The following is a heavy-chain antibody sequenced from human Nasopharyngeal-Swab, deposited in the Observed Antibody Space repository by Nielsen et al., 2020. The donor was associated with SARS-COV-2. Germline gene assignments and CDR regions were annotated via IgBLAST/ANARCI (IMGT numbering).Heavy chain of an antibody. J-gene: IGHJ6*02. V-gene: IGHV3-7*01. Sequence: GESLKISCAASGFTFGFYWMTWVRQAPGKGLEWVANIKEDGSEKYYVDSVKGRFTISRDNAKNSLYLQMNSLRAEDTAVYYCARDQTTVTTFYGMDVWGQGTTVTVSS. CDR3: ARDQTTVTTFYGMDV. D-gene: IGHD4-17*01. CDR2: IKEDGSEK. CDR1: GFTFGFYW.